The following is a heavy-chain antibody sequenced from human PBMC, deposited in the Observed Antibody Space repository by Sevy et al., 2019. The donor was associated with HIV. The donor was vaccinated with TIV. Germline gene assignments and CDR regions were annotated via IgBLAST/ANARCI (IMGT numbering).Heavy chain of an antibody. D-gene: IGHD5-12*01. CDR3: ARDNADIVATILAFDI. CDR2: ISAYNGNT. CDR1: GYTFTSYG. J-gene: IGHJ3*02. Sequence: GESLKISCKASGYTFTSYGISWVRQAPGQGLEWMGWISAYNGNTNYAQKLQGRVTMTTDTSTSTAYMELRSLRSDDTAVYYCARDNADIVATILAFDIWGQGTMVTVSS. V-gene: IGHV1-18*01.